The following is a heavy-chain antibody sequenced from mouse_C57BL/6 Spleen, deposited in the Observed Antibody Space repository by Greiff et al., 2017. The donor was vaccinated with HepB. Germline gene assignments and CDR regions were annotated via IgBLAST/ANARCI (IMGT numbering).Heavy chain of an antibody. Sequence: VQLQQSGAELVRPGTSVKVSCKASGYAFTNYLIEWVKQRPGQGLEWIGVINPGSGGTNYNEKFKGKATLTADKSSSTAYMQLSSLTSEDSAVYFWAISTGYWGQRTSLTVSS. V-gene: IGHV1-54*01. CDR3: AISTGY. J-gene: IGHJ2*02. CDR2: INPGSGGT. D-gene: IGHD1-1*01. CDR1: GYAFTNYL.